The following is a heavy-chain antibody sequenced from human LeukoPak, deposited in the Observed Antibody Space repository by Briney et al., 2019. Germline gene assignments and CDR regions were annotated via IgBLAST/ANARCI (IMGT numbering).Heavy chain of an antibody. CDR3: ARDRYGSGSYFDY. Sequence: SQTLSLTCTVSGGSISSCSYYWSWIRQPAGKGLEWIGRIYTSGSTNYNPSLKSRVTISVDTSKNQFSLTLSSVTAADTAVYYCARDRYGSGSYFDYWGQGTLVTVSS. CDR2: IYTSGST. D-gene: IGHD3-10*01. J-gene: IGHJ4*02. V-gene: IGHV4-61*02. CDR1: GGSISSCSYY.